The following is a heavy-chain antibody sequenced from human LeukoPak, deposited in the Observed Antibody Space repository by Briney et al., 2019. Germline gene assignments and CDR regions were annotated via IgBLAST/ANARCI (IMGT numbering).Heavy chain of an antibody. D-gene: IGHD3-10*01. CDR1: GYTFTGYY. CDR3: ARDILWSANWFDP. V-gene: IGHV1-2*02. J-gene: IGHJ5*02. Sequence: ASVKVSCKASGYTFTGYYMHWVRQAPGQGLEWMGWINPNSGGTNYAQKFQGRVTMTRDTSISTAYMELSRLRSDDTAVYYCARDILWSANWFDPWGQGTLVIVSS. CDR2: INPNSGGT.